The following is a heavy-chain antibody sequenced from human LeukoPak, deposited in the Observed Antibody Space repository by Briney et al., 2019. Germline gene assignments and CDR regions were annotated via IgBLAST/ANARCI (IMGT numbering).Heavy chain of an antibody. CDR1: GYTFTSYG. CDR3: ARNTYYYDRSGYYEYFQH. V-gene: IGHV1-18*01. J-gene: IGHJ1*01. Sequence: EASVKVSCKASGYTFTSYGISWVRQAPGQGLEWMGWISAYNGNTNYAQKLQGRVTMTTDTSTSTAYMELRSLRSDDTAVYYCARNTYYYDRSGYYEYFQHWGQGTLVTVSS. D-gene: IGHD3-22*01. CDR2: ISAYNGNT.